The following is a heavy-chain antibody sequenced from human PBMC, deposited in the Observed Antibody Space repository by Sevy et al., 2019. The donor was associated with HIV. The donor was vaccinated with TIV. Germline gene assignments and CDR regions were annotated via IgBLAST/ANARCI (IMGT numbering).Heavy chain of an antibody. D-gene: IGHD5-12*01. CDR1: GFTFDDYA. J-gene: IGHJ6*02. V-gene: IGHV3-9*01. CDR3: ARSGGYSDYGMDV. CDR2: ISWNSGSI. Sequence: GGSLRLSCAASGFTFDDYAMHWVRQAPGKGLEWVSGISWNSGSIGYADSVKGRFTISRDNAKNSLYLQMNSLRAGDTAVYYCARSGGYSDYGMDVWGQGTTVTVSS.